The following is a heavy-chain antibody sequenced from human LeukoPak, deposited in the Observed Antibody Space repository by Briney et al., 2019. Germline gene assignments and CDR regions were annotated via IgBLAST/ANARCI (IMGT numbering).Heavy chain of an antibody. D-gene: IGHD1-26*01. CDR3: AKDLAGSGSYSFDY. V-gene: IGHV3-23*01. CDR1: GFTFSSYA. J-gene: IGHJ4*02. Sequence: GGSLRLSCAASGFTFSSYAMSWVRQAPGRGLEWVSAISGSGGSTYYADSVKGRFTISRDNSKNTLYLQMNSLRAEDTAVYYCAKDLAGSGSYSFDYWGQGTLVTVSS. CDR2: ISGSGGST.